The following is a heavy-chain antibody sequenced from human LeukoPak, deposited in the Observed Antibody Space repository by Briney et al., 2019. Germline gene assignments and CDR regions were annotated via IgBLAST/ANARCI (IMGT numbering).Heavy chain of an antibody. CDR3: ARDPPGTGFDY. Sequence: GGSLRLSCAASGFTFSSYEMNWVRQAPGKGLEWVSYISSSGSTIYYADSVKGRFTISRDNAKYSLYLQMNSLRAEDTAVYYCARDPPGTGFDYWGQGTLVTVSS. D-gene: IGHD3-10*01. J-gene: IGHJ4*02. CDR2: ISSSGSTI. V-gene: IGHV3-48*03. CDR1: GFTFSSYE.